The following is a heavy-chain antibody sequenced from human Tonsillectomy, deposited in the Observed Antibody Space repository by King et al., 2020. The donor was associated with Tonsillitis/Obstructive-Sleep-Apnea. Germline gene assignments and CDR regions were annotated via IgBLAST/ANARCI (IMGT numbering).Heavy chain of an antibody. CDR2: IHYSGST. CDR1: GGSISSYY. Sequence: QMQLQESGPGLVKPSETLSLTCTVSGGSISSYYWSWIRQPPGKGLEWIGYIHYSGSTNYNPSLKSRVTISVDTSENQFSLKLSSVTAADTAVYYCARDGGYNWNLFDYWGQGTLVTVSS. J-gene: IGHJ4*02. V-gene: IGHV4-59*01. D-gene: IGHD1-20*01. CDR3: ARDGGYNWNLFDY.